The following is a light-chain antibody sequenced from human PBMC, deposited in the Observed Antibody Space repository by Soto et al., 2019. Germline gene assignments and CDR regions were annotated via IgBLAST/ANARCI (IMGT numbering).Light chain of an antibody. CDR1: QDISNY. CDR2: DAS. V-gene: IGKV1-33*01. J-gene: IGKJ2*01. CDR3: QQYDNLPLYT. Sequence: DIQMTQSPSSLSASVGDRVTITCQASQDISNYLNWYQQKPGQAPKLLIYDASNLETGVPSRFSGSGSGTEFTFTISSLQPEDIATYYCQQYDNLPLYTFGQGTKLEIK.